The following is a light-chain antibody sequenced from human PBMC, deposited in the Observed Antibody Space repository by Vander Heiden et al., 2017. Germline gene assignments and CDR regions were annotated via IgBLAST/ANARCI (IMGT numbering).Light chain of an antibody. Sequence: EIQMTQHPSSLSASVGDRVTITCRASQGISDYLAWYQQKPGKVPKLLIFLASSLHSGVPARFSGSGSGTDFTLTINSLQPEDVATYYCQKYDSAPLTFGGGTKVEIK. J-gene: IGKJ4*01. V-gene: IGKV1-27*01. CDR3: QKYDSAPLT. CDR1: QGISDY. CDR2: LAS.